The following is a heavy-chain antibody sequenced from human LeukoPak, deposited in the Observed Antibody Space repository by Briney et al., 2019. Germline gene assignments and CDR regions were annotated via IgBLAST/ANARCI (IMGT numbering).Heavy chain of an antibody. D-gene: IGHD2-21*01. CDR1: GFTFSSYA. V-gene: IGHV3-30-3*01. J-gene: IGHJ4*02. Sequence: GGSLRLSCAASGFTFSSYAMHWVRQAPGKGLEWVAVISYDGSNKYYADSVKGRFTISRDNSKNTLYLQMNSLRAEDTAVYYCATDHQCGGDCYYFDYWGQGTLVTVSS. CDR2: ISYDGSNK. CDR3: ATDHQCGGDCYYFDY.